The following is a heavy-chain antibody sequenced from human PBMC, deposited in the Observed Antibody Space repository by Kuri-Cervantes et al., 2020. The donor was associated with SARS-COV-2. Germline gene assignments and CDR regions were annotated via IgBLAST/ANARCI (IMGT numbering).Heavy chain of an antibody. J-gene: IGHJ4*02. CDR3: ARFSYCSSTSCYKGGLGY. CDR1: GGTFSSYA. V-gene: IGHV1-69*05. D-gene: IGHD2-2*02. CDR2: IIPIFGTA. Sequence: SVKVSCKASGGTFSSYAISWVRQAPGQGLEWMGGIIPIFGTANYAQKFQGRVTITTDESTSTAYMELSSLKASDTAMYYCARFSYCSSTSCYKGGLGYWGQGTLVTVSS.